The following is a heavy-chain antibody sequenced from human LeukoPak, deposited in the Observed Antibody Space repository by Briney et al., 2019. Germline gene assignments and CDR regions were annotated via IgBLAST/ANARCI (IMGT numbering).Heavy chain of an antibody. Sequence: GGSLRLSCAASGFTFSSYWMSWVRQAPGKGLEWVANIKQDGSEKYYVDSVKGRFTISRDNAKNSLYLQMNSLRAEDTAVYYCARDMVDVVVPAAIVDVRGKGTTVTISS. D-gene: IGHD2-2*01. V-gene: IGHV3-7*01. CDR1: GFTFSSYW. CDR3: ARDMVDVVVPAAIVDV. CDR2: IKQDGSEK. J-gene: IGHJ6*04.